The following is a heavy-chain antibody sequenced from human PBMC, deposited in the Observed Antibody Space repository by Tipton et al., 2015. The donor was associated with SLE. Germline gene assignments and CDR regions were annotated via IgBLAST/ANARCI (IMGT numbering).Heavy chain of an antibody. J-gene: IGHJ4*02. Sequence: TLSLTCTVSGGSISSGSYYWSWIRQPAGKGLEWIGRIYTSGSTNYNPSLKSRVTISVDTSKNQFSLKLSSVTAADTAVYHCARGRIAVAGNHFDYWGQGTLVTVSS. V-gene: IGHV4-61*02. CDR1: GGSISSGSYY. CDR2: IYTSGST. CDR3: ARGRIAVAGNHFDY. D-gene: IGHD6-19*01.